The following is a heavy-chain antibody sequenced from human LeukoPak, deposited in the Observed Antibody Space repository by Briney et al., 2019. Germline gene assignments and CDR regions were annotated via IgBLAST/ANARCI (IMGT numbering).Heavy chain of an antibody. CDR3: ARGPDAFDI. Sequence: PGGSLRLSCTASGFTFSGYEMNWVRQAPGKGLEWVSYISSSGNSIYYADSVKGRFTISRDNAKNSLYLQMNSLRAEDTAVYYCARGPDAFDIWGQGTMVTVSP. CDR2: ISSSGNSI. CDR1: GFTFSGYE. J-gene: IGHJ3*02. V-gene: IGHV3-48*03.